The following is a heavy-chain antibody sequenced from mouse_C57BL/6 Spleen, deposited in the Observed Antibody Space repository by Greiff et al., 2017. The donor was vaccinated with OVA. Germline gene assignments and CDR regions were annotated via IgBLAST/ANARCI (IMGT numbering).Heavy chain of an antibody. Sequence: VHLVESGAELVRPGASVTLSCKASGYTFTDYEMHWVKQTPVHGLEWIGAIDPETGGTAYNQKFKGKAILTADKSSSTAYMELRSLTSEDSAVYYCTRSGMENYYGSSPYAMDYWGQGTSVTVSS. D-gene: IGHD1-1*01. J-gene: IGHJ4*01. CDR3: TRSGMENYYGSSPYAMDY. CDR1: GYTFTDYE. CDR2: IDPETGGT. V-gene: IGHV1-15*01.